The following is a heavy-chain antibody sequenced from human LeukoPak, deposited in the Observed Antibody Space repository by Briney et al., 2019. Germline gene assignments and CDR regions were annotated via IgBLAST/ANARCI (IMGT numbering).Heavy chain of an antibody. D-gene: IGHD6-19*01. CDR2: LSGSGDRT. Sequence: GGSLRLSCAASGFTFSTYGMSWVRQAPGKGLEWLSALSGSGDRTYYADSVKGRFTISRDNAKNSLYLQLNSLRPEDTGLYYCARDRGGWPDYWGQGTLVTVSS. V-gene: IGHV3-23*01. J-gene: IGHJ4*02. CDR1: GFTFSTYG. CDR3: ARDRGGWPDY.